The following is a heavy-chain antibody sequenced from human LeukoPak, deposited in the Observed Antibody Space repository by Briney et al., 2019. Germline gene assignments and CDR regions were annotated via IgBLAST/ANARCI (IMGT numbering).Heavy chain of an antibody. CDR1: GFTFRDHR. CDR2: IWYDGSNK. J-gene: IGHJ3*01. Sequence: GGSLRLSYADSGFTFRDHRMHWVRQAPGKGLEWVAVIWYDGSNKYYADSVKGRFTISRDNSKNTLYLQMNSLRAEDTAVYYCASRESYGFDVWGQGTMVTVSS. D-gene: IGHD3-10*01. CDR3: ASRESYGFDV. V-gene: IGHV3-33*08.